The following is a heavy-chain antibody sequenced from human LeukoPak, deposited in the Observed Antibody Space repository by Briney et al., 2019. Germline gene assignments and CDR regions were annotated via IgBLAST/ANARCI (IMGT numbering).Heavy chain of an antibody. Sequence: SETPSLTCTVSGGSISSYYWSWIRQPPGKGLEWIGYIYHSGSTYYNPSLKSRVTISVDRSKNQFSLKLSSVTAADTAVYYCARTPSPIAAAGTIRLAFDIWGQGTMVTVSS. CDR3: ARTPSPIAAAGTIRLAFDI. CDR2: IYHSGST. CDR1: GGSISSYY. D-gene: IGHD6-13*01. V-gene: IGHV4-59*12. J-gene: IGHJ3*02.